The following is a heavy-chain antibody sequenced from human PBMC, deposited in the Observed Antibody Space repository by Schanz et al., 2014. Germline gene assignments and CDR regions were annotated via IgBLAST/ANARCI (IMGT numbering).Heavy chain of an antibody. Sequence: EVQLVESGGGLVQPGRSLRLSCVASGFRFDDYAMHWVRQAPGKGLEWVSGMSWNAGSLGYGDSVKGRFTISRDNAKNSLYLQMNSLRAEDTAVYYCARDGVAAKTDFEYWGQGALVTVSS. CDR2: MSWNAGSL. D-gene: IGHD3-10*01. V-gene: IGHV3-9*01. CDR3: ARDGVAAKTDFEY. J-gene: IGHJ4*02. CDR1: GFRFDDYA.